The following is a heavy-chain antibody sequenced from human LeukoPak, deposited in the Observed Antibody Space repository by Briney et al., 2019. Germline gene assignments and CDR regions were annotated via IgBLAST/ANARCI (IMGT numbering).Heavy chain of an antibody. D-gene: IGHD2-2*01. CDR2: IIPILGIA. Sequence: GASVKVSCKASGGTFSSYAISWVRQAPGQGLEWMGRIIPILGIANYAQKFQGRVTITADKSTSTAYMELSSLRSEDTAVYYCARVGYCSSTSCAVPTYWGQGTLVTVSS. J-gene: IGHJ4*02. CDR1: GGTFSSYA. V-gene: IGHV1-69*04. CDR3: ARVGYCSSTSCAVPTY.